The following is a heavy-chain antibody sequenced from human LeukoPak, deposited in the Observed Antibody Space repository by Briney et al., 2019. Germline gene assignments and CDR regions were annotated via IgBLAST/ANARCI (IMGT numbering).Heavy chain of an antibody. CDR2: IYYSGST. J-gene: IGHJ4*02. CDR3: ARQLGYCSGTSCYADKVDY. D-gene: IGHD2-2*01. V-gene: IGHV4-39*01. CDR1: GGSISSSSYY. Sequence: SETPSLTCTVSGGSISSSSYYWGWIRQPPGKGLEWIGSIYYSGSTYYNPSLKSRVTISVDTSKNQFSLKLSSVTAADTAVYYCARQLGYCSGTSCYADKVDYWGQGTLVTVSS.